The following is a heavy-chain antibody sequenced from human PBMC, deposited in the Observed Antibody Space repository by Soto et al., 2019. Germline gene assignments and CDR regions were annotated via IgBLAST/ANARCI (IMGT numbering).Heavy chain of an antibody. CDR2: FDPEDGET. CDR3: ARDTGLGYSYEP. V-gene: IGHV1-24*01. CDR1: GYTLTELS. D-gene: IGHD5-18*01. Sequence: ASVKVSCKVSGYTLTELSMHWVRQAPGKGLEWMGGFDPEDGETIYAQKFQGRVTMTKDTSTDTAYMELRSLRSDDTAVYYCARDTGLGYSYEPWGQGTLVTVSS. J-gene: IGHJ5*02.